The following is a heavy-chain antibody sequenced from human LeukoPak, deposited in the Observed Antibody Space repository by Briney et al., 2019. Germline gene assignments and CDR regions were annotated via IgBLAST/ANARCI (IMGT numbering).Heavy chain of an antibody. CDR3: ARHFDSSGSYYSSYWYFDL. Sequence: ASVKVSCKASGYNFTSYYMHLVRQAPGQGLEWMGWINPSTGGTKSTQRFQGRVTMTRDTSLTTAYMELSRLRSDDTAVYYCARHFDSSGSYYSSYWYFDLWGRGTQVSVSS. V-gene: IGHV1-2*02. D-gene: IGHD3-22*01. CDR1: GYNFTSYY. J-gene: IGHJ2*01. CDR2: INPSTGGT.